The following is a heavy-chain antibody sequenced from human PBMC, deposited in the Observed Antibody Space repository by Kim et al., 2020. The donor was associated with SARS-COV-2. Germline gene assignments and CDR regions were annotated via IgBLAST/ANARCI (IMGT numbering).Heavy chain of an antibody. CDR1: GLTFNTRN. J-gene: IGHJ2*01. CDR2: ISSSRSYI. Sequence: GGSLRLSCAASGLTFNTRNMNWVRQAPGKGLEWVSSISSSRSYIYYADSVKGRFTVSRDDAKNSLHLQLNSLRVEDTAVYYCASYDSSTYSFSFDIWGRGTLVTVSS. V-gene: IGHV3-21*01. D-gene: IGHD3-22*01. CDR3: ASYDSSTYSFSFDI.